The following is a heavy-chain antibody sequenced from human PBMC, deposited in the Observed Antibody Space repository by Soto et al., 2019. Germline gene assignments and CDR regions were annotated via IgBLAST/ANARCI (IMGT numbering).Heavy chain of an antibody. CDR1: GYTFTSYG. CDR2: ISAYNGNT. CDR3: ARDYDFWSGYDPGDWFDP. D-gene: IGHD3-3*01. Sequence: ASVKGSCKGSGYTFTSYGISWVRPAPGQGVEWMGWISAYNGNTNYAQKLQGRVTMTTDTSTSTAYMELRSLRSDDTAVYYCARDYDFWSGYDPGDWFDPWGQGTLVTVSS. J-gene: IGHJ5*02. V-gene: IGHV1-18*01.